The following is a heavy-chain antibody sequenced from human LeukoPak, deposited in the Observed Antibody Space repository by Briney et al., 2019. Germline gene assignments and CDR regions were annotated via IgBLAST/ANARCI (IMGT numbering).Heavy chain of an antibody. Sequence: SETLSLTCTVSGGSISSGDYYWSWIRQPPGKGLEWIGYLYYSGSTNYNPSLKSRVTISVDTSKNQFSLKLSSVTAADTAVYYCARLPRPKYGDYNWYFDLWGRGTLVTFSS. CDR3: ARLPRPKYGDYNWYFDL. CDR1: GGSISSGDYY. V-gene: IGHV4-61*08. D-gene: IGHD4-17*01. J-gene: IGHJ2*01. CDR2: LYYSGST.